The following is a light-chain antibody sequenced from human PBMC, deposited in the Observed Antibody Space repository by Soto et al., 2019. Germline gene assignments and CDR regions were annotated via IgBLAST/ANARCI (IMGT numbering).Light chain of an antibody. V-gene: IGLV8-61*01. Sequence: QTVVTQEPSFSVSPGGTVTITCGLSSGSVSTSHYASWYQQTPGQAPRTLIYSTNIRSSGVPDRFSGSILVNKAALTITGAQAEDESDFYCALFMGSGISVFGEGTKLTVL. J-gene: IGLJ3*02. CDR1: SGSVSTSHY. CDR2: STN. CDR3: ALFMGSGISV.